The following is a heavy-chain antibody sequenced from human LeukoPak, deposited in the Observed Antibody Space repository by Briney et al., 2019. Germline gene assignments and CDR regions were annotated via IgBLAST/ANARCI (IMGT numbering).Heavy chain of an antibody. CDR3: VRELGAFDI. V-gene: IGHV3-74*01. Sequence: PGGSLRLSCAASGFTFNSHWMLWVRQAPGKGLLWVSGINGDGSSTSNEDSVKGRFTISRDNAKNMLYLQMNSLRAEDTAVYYCVRELGAFDIWGQGTMVTVSS. J-gene: IGHJ3*02. CDR2: INGDGSST. CDR1: GFTFNSHW.